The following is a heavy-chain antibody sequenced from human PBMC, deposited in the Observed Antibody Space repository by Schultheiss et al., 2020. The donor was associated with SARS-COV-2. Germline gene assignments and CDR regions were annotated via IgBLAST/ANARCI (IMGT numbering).Heavy chain of an antibody. V-gene: IGHV3-23*01. CDR1: GFTFNSYA. Sequence: GGSLRLSCAASGFTFNSYAMHWVRQAPGKGLEWVSAISGSGGSTYYADSVKGRFTVSRDNSKNTLYLQMNSLKTEDTAVYYCTTVRYNAFDIWGQGTMVTVSS. CDR2: ISGSGGST. D-gene: IGHD1-14*01. J-gene: IGHJ3*02. CDR3: TTVRYNAFDI.